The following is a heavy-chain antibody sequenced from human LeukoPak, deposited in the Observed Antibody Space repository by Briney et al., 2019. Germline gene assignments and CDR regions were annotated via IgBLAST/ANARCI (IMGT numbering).Heavy chain of an antibody. Sequence: GGSLRLFCAASGFTFSSNGMHWVRQAPGKGLEWVAFIRYDGSNKYYADSVKGRFTISRDNSKNTLYLQMNSLRAEDTAVYYCALVRGYSGYDSYYFDYWGQGTLVTVSS. CDR2: IRYDGSNK. CDR3: ALVRGYSGYDSYYFDY. CDR1: GFTFSSNG. J-gene: IGHJ4*02. D-gene: IGHD5-12*01. V-gene: IGHV3-30*02.